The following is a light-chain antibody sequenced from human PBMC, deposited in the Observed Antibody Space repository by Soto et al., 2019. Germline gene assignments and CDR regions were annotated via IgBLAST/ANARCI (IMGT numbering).Light chain of an antibody. CDR2: LNSDGSQ. V-gene: IGLV4-69*01. J-gene: IGLJ2*01. Sequence: QSVLTQPPSASASLGASVKLTCTRSSGNTHYAIGWLQQRPDKGPRFLMQLNSDGSQIKGDGGPDRFSGSSSGAQRHLTISGLQSEDEDEYSCQTWGTGLSIFGAGTKLTVL. CDR1: SGNTHYA. CDR3: QTWGTGLSI.